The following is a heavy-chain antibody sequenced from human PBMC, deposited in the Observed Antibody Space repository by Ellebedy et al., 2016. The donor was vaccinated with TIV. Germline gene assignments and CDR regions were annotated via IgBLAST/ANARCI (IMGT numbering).Heavy chain of an antibody. CDR3: ARARYSNTPFDY. CDR1: GFTFSSYA. D-gene: IGHD6-13*01. CDR2: IKQDGSEK. V-gene: IGHV3-7*01. J-gene: IGHJ4*02. Sequence: PGGSLRLSCAASGFTFSSYAMSWVRQAPGKGLEWVANIKQDGSEKYYVDSVKGRFTISRDNAKNSLYLQMNSLRAEDTAVYYCARARYSNTPFDYWGQGTLVTVSS.